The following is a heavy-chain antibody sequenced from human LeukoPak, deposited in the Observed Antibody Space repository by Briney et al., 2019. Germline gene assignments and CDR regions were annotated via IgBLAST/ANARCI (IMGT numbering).Heavy chain of an antibody. Sequence: GGSLRLSCAASGLTFSSSAMSWVRQAPGKGLEWVSAISGSGVSTYYADSVKGRFTISRDNSKKTLYLQMNSLRVQDTAVYYCAKVGLGCSSTSCFDYWGQGTLVTVSS. CDR1: GLTFSSSA. D-gene: IGHD2-2*01. J-gene: IGHJ4*02. V-gene: IGHV3-23*01. CDR3: AKVGLGCSSTSCFDY. CDR2: ISGSGVST.